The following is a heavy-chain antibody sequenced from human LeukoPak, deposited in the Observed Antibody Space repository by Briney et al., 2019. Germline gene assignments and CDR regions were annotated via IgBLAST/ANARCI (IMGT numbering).Heavy chain of an antibody. CDR3: SKGANIGGDYGVFDH. V-gene: IGHV3-23*01. Sequence: GGSLRLSCAASGFSFSSYGMHWVRQAPGKGLEWVSSTNGGGDYTYYAYSVRGRFSISRDNSDNTVYLQMSSLRADDTAVYYCSKGANIGGDYGVFDHWGQGTLVTVSS. D-gene: IGHD4-17*01. CDR1: GFSFSSYG. J-gene: IGHJ4*02. CDR2: TNGGGDYT.